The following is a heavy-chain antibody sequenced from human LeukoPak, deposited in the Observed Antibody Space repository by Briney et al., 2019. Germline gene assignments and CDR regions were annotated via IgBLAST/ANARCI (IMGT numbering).Heavy chain of an antibody. J-gene: IGHJ6*03. CDR3: AKGTRFLEWSFRYYYMDV. D-gene: IGHD3-3*01. CDR2: IRYDGSNK. V-gene: IGHV3-30*02. CDR1: GYTFRSHG. Sequence: PGGSLRLSCAASGYTFRSHGMHWVRQAPGKGLEWVAFIRYDGSNKYYADSVKGRFTISRDNSKNTLYLQMNSLRAEDTAVYYCAKGTRFLEWSFRYYYMDVWGKGTTVIVSS.